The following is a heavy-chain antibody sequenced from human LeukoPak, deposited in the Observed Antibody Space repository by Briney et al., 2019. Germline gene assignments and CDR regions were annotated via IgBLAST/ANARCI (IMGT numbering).Heavy chain of an antibody. Sequence: GGSLRLSCAASGFTFSSYSMSWVRQAPGKGLEWVSSISSSSSYIYYADSVKGRFTISRDNAKNSLYLQMNSLRAEDTAVYYCAGGGIVATITFPGYYYMDVWGKGTTVTVSS. V-gene: IGHV3-21*01. CDR1: GFTFSSYS. CDR2: ISSSSSYI. CDR3: AGGGIVATITFPGYYYMDV. D-gene: IGHD5-12*01. J-gene: IGHJ6*03.